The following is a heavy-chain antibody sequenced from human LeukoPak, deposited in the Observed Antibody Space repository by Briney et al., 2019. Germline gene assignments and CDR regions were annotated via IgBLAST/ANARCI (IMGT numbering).Heavy chain of an antibody. CDR1: GFTFSSYG. D-gene: IGHD6-19*01. Sequence: GGSLRLSCAASGFTFSSYGMHWVRQAPGKGLEWVAVIWYDGSNKYYADSVKGRFTISRDNSKNTLYLQMNSLRAEDTAVYYCARDHSSGWYSDYFDYWGQGTLVTDSS. CDR2: IWYDGSNK. J-gene: IGHJ4*02. V-gene: IGHV3-33*08. CDR3: ARDHSSGWYSDYFDY.